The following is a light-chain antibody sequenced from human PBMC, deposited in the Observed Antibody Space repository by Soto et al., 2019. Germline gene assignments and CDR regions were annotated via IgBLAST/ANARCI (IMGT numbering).Light chain of an antibody. V-gene: IGLV2-11*01. CDR3: CSYAGSYTEV. CDR2: DVS. CDR1: SSDVGGYNY. J-gene: IGLJ1*01. Sequence: QSALTQPRSVSGSPGQSVTISCTGTSSDVGGYNYVSWYQQHPGKAPKLMIYDVSKRPSGVPDRFSGSKSDNTASLTISGLQAEDEADYYCCSYAGSYTEVFGTGTKLTVL.